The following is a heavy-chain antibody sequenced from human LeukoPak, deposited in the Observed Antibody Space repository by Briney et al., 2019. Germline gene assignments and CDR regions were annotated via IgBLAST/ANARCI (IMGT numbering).Heavy chain of an antibody. J-gene: IGHJ6*02. V-gene: IGHV1-2*06. CDR1: GYTFTGYY. CDR2: INPNSGGT. D-gene: IGHD6-6*01. CDR3: GALAEYGMDV. Sequence: ASVKVSCKASGYTFTGYYMHWVRQAPGQGLEWMGRINPNSGGTNYAQKFQGRVTITRDTSISTAYMELSRLRSDDTAVCYCGALAEYGMDVWGQGTTVTVSS.